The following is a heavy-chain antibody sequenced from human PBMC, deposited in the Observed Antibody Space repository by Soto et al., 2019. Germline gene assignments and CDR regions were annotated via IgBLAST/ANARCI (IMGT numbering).Heavy chain of an antibody. J-gene: IGHJ4*02. V-gene: IGHV1-3*01. CDR2: INGGNGNT. CDR3: ARDDSGCSGSHYIGYFNY. CDR1: GNTVPNYA. Sequence: ASVKVSCKASGNTVPNYAIHWVRQAPGQRLEWMGWINGGNGNTYYSEHFQGRVTFTRDTSAGTVYMQLSSLTSGDTAVYYCARDDSGCSGSHYIGYFNYWGQGALVTVAS. D-gene: IGHD6-19*01.